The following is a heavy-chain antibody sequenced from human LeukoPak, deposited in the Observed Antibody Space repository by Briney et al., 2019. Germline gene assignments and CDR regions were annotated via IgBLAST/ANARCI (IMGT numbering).Heavy chain of an antibody. V-gene: IGHV1-8*01. CDR1: GYTFTGYG. CDR2: MNPNSGNT. J-gene: IGHJ3*02. CDR3: AGGLYDTVDI. Sequence: ASVKVSCKTSGYTFTGYGYSWVRQAPGQGLEWMGWMNPNSGNTGYAQKFQGRVTMTRNTSISTAYMELSSLRSEDTAVYYCAGGLYDTVDIWGQGTMVTVSS.